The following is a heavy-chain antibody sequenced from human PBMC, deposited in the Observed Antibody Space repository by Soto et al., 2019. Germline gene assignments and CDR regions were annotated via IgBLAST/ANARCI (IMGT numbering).Heavy chain of an antibody. Sequence: QVQLQQWGAGLLKPSETLSLTCAVYGRSFSGYYWNWIRQPPGKGLEWIGEINHSGSTNYNPSLKSRVTISVDTSKNQFSLKLSSVTAADTAVYYCARGWGRIFDYWGPGTLVTVSS. CDR2: INHSGST. V-gene: IGHV4-34*01. CDR1: GRSFSGYY. CDR3: ARGWGRIFDY. J-gene: IGHJ4*02. D-gene: IGHD7-27*01.